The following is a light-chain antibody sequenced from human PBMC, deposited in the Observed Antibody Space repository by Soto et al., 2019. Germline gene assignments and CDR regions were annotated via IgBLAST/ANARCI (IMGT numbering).Light chain of an antibody. Sequence: QVKKSAVAVSVPERDRVTITCLASGSITTWLAWYQPKPGRAPKLLVYEASTLATGVPSRFSGSGSGTEFTPTICSLQADDFAPYYCQHYASLPRPFGQGAKV. CDR2: EAS. J-gene: IGKJ1*01. V-gene: IGKV1-5*03. CDR3: QHYASLPRP. CDR1: GSITTW.